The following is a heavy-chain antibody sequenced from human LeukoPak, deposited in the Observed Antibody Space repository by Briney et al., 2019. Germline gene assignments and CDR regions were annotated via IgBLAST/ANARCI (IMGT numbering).Heavy chain of an antibody. D-gene: IGHD5-24*01. CDR2: IYTSGST. CDR1: GGSISSGSYY. V-gene: IGHV4-61*02. J-gene: IGHJ4*02. CDR3: ASPMAWAHNRRDSDY. Sequence: PSETLSLTCTVSGGSISSGSYYWSWIRQPAGKGLEWIGRIYTSGSTNYNPSLKSRVTISVDTSKNQFSLKLRSVTAADTAVYYCASPMAWAHNRRDSDYWGLGTLVTVSS.